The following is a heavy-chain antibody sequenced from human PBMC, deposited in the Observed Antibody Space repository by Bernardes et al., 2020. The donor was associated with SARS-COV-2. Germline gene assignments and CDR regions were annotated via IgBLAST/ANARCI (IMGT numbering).Heavy chain of an antibody. Sequence: GGSLRLFCEASGFTFSSYAMSWVRQAPGKGLEWVSAVGGSGGSTYYADSVKGRFTISRDNSKNTLSLEMNSLRAEDTARYYCAKEHWGSGVGTFDMWGQGTMVTVSS. CDR3: AKEHWGSGVGTFDM. J-gene: IGHJ3*02. CDR2: VGGSGGST. CDR1: GFTFSSYA. V-gene: IGHV3-23*01. D-gene: IGHD7-27*01.